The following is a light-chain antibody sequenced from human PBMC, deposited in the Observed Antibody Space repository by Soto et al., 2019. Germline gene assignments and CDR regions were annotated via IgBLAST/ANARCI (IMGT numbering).Light chain of an antibody. V-gene: IGKV1-5*01. CDR3: QQYHLYWT. CDR2: GAS. Sequence: DIPLTQSPSTLSASVGDRVNITCRASQRIATWLAWYQHQPGSAPKLLIYGASTLQSGVPSRFSGSGSGAEFTLTIENLKPEDFATDYCQQYHLYWTFGPGTKVDIK. J-gene: IGKJ1*01. CDR1: QRIATW.